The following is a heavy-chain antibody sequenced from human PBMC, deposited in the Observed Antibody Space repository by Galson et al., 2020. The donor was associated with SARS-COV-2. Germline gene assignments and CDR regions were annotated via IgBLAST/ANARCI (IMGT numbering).Heavy chain of an antibody. CDR2: INSGSSYI. V-gene: IGHV3-21*01. J-gene: IGHJ4*02. CDR1: GFTFRSYT. CDR3: ARSQDSGGDYYRPLDY. D-gene: IGHD3-22*01. Sequence: GGSLRLSCAASGFTFRSYTMTWVRQAPGKGLEWVSSINSGSSYIFSADSVRGRFTISRDNAKNSLFLQMNSLRAEDTAVYYCARSQDSGGDYYRPLDYWGQGTRVTVSS.